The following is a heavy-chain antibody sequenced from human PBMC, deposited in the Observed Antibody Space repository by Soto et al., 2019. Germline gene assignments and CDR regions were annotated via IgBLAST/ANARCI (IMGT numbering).Heavy chain of an antibody. D-gene: IGHD6-19*01. Sequence: QVHLVQSGAEVKKPGSSVKVSCKASGGPFSNYAISWVRQAPGQGLEWLGGIVPVFRTPNYADKFQGRLTVTADESTSTAYMELSSLTSEDTAMYFCARDARRVQWLVPPGFDFWGQGTLVIVSS. V-gene: IGHV1-69*01. J-gene: IGHJ4*02. CDR1: GGPFSNYA. CDR2: IVPVFRTP. CDR3: ARDARRVQWLVPPGFDF.